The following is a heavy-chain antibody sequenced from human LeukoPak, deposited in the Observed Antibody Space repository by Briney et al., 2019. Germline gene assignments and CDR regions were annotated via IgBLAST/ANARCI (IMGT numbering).Heavy chain of an antibody. CDR2: IYTSGST. CDR1: GGSISSYY. V-gene: IGHV4-4*07. Sequence: PSETLSLTCTVSGGSISSYYWSWIRQPAGKGLEWIGRIYTSGSTNYNPSLKSRVTISVDTSKNQFSLKLSSVTAADTAVYYCARRPYNYSYYYYMDVWGKGTTVTISS. CDR3: ARRPYNYSYYYYMDV. J-gene: IGHJ6*03.